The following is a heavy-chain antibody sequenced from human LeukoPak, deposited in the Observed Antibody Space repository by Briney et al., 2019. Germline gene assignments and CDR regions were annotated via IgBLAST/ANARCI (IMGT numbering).Heavy chain of an antibody. Sequence: GGSLRLSCAASGFTFSDYYMSWIRQAPGKGLEWVSYISSSGSTIYYADSVKGRFTISRDNSKNTLYLQMSSLRAEDTAVYYCVKDEPTPYYDFWSGNPYYFDYWAREPWSPSPQ. V-gene: IGHV3-11*04. J-gene: IGHJ4*02. D-gene: IGHD3-3*01. CDR2: ISSSGSTI. CDR3: VKDEPTPYYDFWSGNPYYFDY. CDR1: GFTFSDYY.